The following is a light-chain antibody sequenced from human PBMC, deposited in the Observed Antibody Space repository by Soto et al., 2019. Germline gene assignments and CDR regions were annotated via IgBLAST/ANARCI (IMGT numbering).Light chain of an antibody. J-gene: IGKJ1*01. Sequence: DIQMTQSPSALSASVGDRVTITCRASQSISSYLSWYQQKPGKAPQLLIYAASTLQSGVPSRFSCSGSGTDFTLTIRGLQPEDFATYFCQQSYSIVWTFGQGTKVE. CDR2: AAS. CDR1: QSISSY. CDR3: QQSYSIVWT. V-gene: IGKV1-39*01.